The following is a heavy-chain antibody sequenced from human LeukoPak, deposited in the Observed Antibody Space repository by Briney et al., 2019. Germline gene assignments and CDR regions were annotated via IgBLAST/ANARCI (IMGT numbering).Heavy chain of an antibody. D-gene: IGHD3-22*01. CDR3: ARGTTYYERNGVFDP. V-gene: IGHV4-31*03. J-gene: IGHJ5*02. CDR2: IHYRGST. CDR1: GASITTGSPY. Sequence: SQTLSLTCTVSGASITTGSPYWIWIRQPPGQGLEFIGYIHYRGSTFYNPSLATRVTISLDASRDQFSLTLTSVTAADTAVYYCARGTTYYERNGVFDPWGQGTLVTVSS.